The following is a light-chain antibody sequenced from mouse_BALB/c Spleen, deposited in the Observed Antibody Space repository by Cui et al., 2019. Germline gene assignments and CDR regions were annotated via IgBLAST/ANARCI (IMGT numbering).Light chain of an antibody. J-gene: IGKJ1*01. Sequence: QILLTQSPAIMSASLGVEISLTCCASSSVSYMQWYQQKSGTSPKLLVYSTTNLASGVPSRFSGSGSGTFYSLTISSVEAEDAADYYCHQWSSYPWTFGGGTKLEIK. CDR2: STT. CDR3: HQWSSYPWT. V-gene: IGKV4-80*01. CDR1: SSVSY.